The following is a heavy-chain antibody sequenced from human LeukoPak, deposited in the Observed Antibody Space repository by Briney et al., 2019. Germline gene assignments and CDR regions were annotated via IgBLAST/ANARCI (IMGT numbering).Heavy chain of an antibody. CDR3: AKDADYCSSTSCSRVFDP. CDR1: GFTFSSYA. V-gene: IGHV3-23*01. D-gene: IGHD2-2*01. Sequence: PGGSLRLSCAASGFTFSSYAMSWVRQAPGKGLEWVSAISGSGGSTYYADSVKGRFTISRDNSKNTLYLQMNSLRAEDTAVYYCAKDADYCSSTSCSRVFDPRGQGTLVTVSS. CDR2: ISGSGGST. J-gene: IGHJ5*02.